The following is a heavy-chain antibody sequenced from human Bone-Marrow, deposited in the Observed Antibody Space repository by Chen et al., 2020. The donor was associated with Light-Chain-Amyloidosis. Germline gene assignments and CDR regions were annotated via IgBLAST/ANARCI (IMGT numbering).Heavy chain of an antibody. J-gene: IGHJ6*02. CDR2: IFYSGST. Sequence: QVQLQESGPGLVRPSQTLSITCTVSGVSISSAGYYWSWIRQHPGKGLEWIGHIFYSGSTYANPSLKSRVAISVDTSKNQFSLKVSSVTAADTAVYYCARADASYYYYGMDVWGQGTTVTVSS. CDR1: GVSISSAGYY. V-gene: IGHV4-31*03. CDR3: ARADASYYYYGMDV.